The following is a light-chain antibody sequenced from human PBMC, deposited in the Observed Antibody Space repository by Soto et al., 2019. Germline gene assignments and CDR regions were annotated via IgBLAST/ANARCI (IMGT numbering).Light chain of an antibody. CDR2: GAS. CDR3: LKYDSAPKM. CDR1: QGINNF. V-gene: IGKV1-27*01. J-gene: IGKJ1*01. Sequence: DIQMTQSPSSLSASVGERVTITCRASQGINNFLAWYQQRPGKVPKLLISGASTLQSGVPSRLSGIGSGTYFTLTFTSRQPEDVASYYCLKYDSAPKMFGQGTKVEIK.